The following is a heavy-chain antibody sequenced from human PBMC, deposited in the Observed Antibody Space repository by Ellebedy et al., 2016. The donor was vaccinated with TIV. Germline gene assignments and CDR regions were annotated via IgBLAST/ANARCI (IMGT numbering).Heavy chain of an antibody. D-gene: IGHD3-9*01. Sequence: SETLSLTCAVYGGSFSGYYWSWIRQPPGKGLEWIGEINHSGSTNYNPSLKSRVTISVDTSKNQFSLKLSSVTAADTAVYYCARAGLRYFDWSYLYYFDYWGQGTLVTVSS. CDR2: INHSGST. CDR3: ARAGLRYFDWSYLYYFDY. J-gene: IGHJ4*02. V-gene: IGHV4-34*01. CDR1: GGSFSGYY.